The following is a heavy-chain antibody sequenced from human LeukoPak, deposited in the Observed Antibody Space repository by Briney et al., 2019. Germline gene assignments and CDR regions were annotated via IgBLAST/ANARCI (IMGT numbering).Heavy chain of an antibody. Sequence: NPSETLSLTCAVSGGSISSNSYYWGWIRQSPGKGLEWIGSIYYSGITYYSPSLKSRVTISVDTSKIQFSLKLSSVTAADTAVYYCARHHYCLGGTCSFDPWGQGTLVTVSS. CDR2: IYYSGIT. CDR1: GGSISSNSYY. D-gene: IGHD2-15*01. CDR3: ARHHYCLGGTCSFDP. V-gene: IGHV4-39*01. J-gene: IGHJ5*02.